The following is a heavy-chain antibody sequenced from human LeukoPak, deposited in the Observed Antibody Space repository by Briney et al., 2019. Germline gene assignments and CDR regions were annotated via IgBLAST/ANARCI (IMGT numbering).Heavy chain of an antibody. CDR1: GSNFVNYA. Sequence: PGGSLRLSCAASGSNFVNYAMHWVRQAPGKGLDWVALISYDGSFQSYADSVKGRFTISRDSSTNTVSLQMNSLRDEDTAMYYCAREIRGYYAAYWGQGTLVTVSS. J-gene: IGHJ4*02. CDR3: AREIRGYYAAY. D-gene: IGHD3-3*01. V-gene: IGHV3-30*04. CDR2: ISYDGSFQ.